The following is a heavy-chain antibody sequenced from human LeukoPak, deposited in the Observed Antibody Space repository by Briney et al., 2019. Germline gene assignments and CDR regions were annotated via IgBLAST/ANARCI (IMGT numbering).Heavy chain of an antibody. J-gene: IGHJ4*02. D-gene: IGHD6-6*01. Sequence: PSETLSLTCTVSGGSISTYYWGWIRQPPGKGLEWIGSIYYSGSTYYNPSLKSRVTISVDTSKNQFSLKLSSVTAADTAVYYCAREYSSSLGYWGQGTLVTVSS. V-gene: IGHV4-39*07. CDR3: AREYSSSLGY. CDR2: IYYSGST. CDR1: GGSISTYY.